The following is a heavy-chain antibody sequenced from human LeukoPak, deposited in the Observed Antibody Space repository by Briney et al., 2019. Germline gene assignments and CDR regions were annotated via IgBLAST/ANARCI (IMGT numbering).Heavy chain of an antibody. Sequence: GGSLRLSCAASGFTFSTYGMHWVRQAPGKGLEWVSAIVGSGGSTHFADSVKGRFTISRDNSKNTLYLQMNSLRAEDTAVYYCAKGGGPAASPLDYWGQGTLVTVSS. CDR1: GFTFSTYG. CDR2: IVGSGGST. CDR3: AKGGGPAASPLDY. J-gene: IGHJ4*02. V-gene: IGHV3-23*01. D-gene: IGHD2-2*01.